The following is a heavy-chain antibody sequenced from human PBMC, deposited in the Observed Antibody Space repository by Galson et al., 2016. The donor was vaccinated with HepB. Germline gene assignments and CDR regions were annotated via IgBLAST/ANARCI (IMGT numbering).Heavy chain of an antibody. CDR2: ISGSGAST. J-gene: IGHJ6*02. CDR3: AKVGYYYYAVDV. CDR1: GFTFSSYA. Sequence: SLRLSCAASGFTFSSYAMSWVRQAPGGGLEWVSAISGSGASTSYADSVKGRFTISRDNSKNTLFLQMNSLRAEDTALYYCAKVGYYYYAVDVWGQGTTVTVSS. V-gene: IGHV3-23*01.